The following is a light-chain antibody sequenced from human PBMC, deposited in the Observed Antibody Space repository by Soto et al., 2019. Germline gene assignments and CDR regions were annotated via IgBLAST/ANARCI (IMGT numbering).Light chain of an antibody. CDR3: QYYDSSPV. V-gene: IGLV1-40*01. Sequence: QAVVTQPPSVSGAPGQRVTISCTGSSSNIGAGYDVHWYQQLPGTAPKLLIYGNSNRPSGVPDRFSGPKSGTSASLAITGLQAEDEADYYCQYYDSSPVFGGGTKLTVL. CDR1: SSNIGAGYD. J-gene: IGLJ2*01. CDR2: GNS.